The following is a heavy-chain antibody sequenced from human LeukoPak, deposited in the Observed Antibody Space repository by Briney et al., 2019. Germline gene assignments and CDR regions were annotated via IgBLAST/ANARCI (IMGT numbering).Heavy chain of an antibody. CDR3: GYYDTSGYSTGYGMDV. V-gene: IGHV1-69*13. D-gene: IGHD3-22*01. Sequence: SVKVSCKASGGTFSSYAISWVRQAPGQGLEWMGGIIPIFGTANYAQKFQGRVTITADEPTSTAYMELSSLRSEDTAVYYCGYYDTSGYSTGYGMDVWGQGTMVTVSS. CDR1: GGTFSSYA. J-gene: IGHJ6*02. CDR2: IIPIFGTA.